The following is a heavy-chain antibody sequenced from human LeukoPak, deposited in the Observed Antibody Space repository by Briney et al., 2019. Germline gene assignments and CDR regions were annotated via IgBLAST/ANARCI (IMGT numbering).Heavy chain of an antibody. CDR1: GGSISSYY. Sequence: SETLSLTCTGSGGSISSYYWSWIRQPPGKGLEWIGYIYYSGSTNYNPSLKSRVTISVDTSKNQFSLKLSSVTAADTAVYYCARHKWSLSLDVWGQGTTVTVSS. CDR3: ARHKWSLSLDV. V-gene: IGHV4-59*08. J-gene: IGHJ6*02. D-gene: IGHD2-15*01. CDR2: IYYSGST.